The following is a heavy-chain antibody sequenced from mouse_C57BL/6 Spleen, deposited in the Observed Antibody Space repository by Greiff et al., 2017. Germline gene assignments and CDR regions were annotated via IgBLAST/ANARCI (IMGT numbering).Heavy chain of an antibody. J-gene: IGHJ2*01. D-gene: IGHD1-1*01. CDR3: AREYYGSRGY. Sequence: VQLQQSGAELVKPGASVKLSCKASGYTFTSYWMHWVKQRPGQGLEWIGMIHPNSGSTNYNEKFKSKATLTVGKSSSTAYMQLSSLTSEDSAVYYCAREYYGSRGYWGQGTTLTVSS. V-gene: IGHV1-64*01. CDR1: GYTFTSYW. CDR2: IHPNSGST.